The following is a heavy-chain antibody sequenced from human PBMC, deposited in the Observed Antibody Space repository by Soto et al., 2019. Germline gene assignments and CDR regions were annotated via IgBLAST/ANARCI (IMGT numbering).Heavy chain of an antibody. CDR3: ARGHGFWFDGYNLRY. Sequence: QVQLVQSGAEVTKPGASVKVSCKASGYTFTSYDIKWVRQATEQGLEWMGWMNPNSGNTGYAQKFQGRVTMTRKTSISTAYRELSSLRSEDTAVYYCARGHGFWFDGYNLRYWGQGTLVAVSS. D-gene: IGHD3-3*01. V-gene: IGHV1-8*01. J-gene: IGHJ1*01. CDR2: MNPNSGNT. CDR1: GYTFTSYD.